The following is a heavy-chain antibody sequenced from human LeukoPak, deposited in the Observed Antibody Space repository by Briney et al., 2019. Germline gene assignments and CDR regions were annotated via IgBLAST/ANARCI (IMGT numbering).Heavy chain of an antibody. Sequence: KPSETLSLTCTVSGGSISSYYWSWIRQPPGKGLEWIGYLYYSGSTNYNPSLKSRVTISIDTSKNQFSLKLSSVTAADTAVYYCARGSDILTGYYHLTFWGQGTLVTVSS. CDR3: ARGSDILTGYYHLTF. CDR2: LYYSGST. CDR1: GGSISSYY. V-gene: IGHV4-59*01. D-gene: IGHD3-9*01. J-gene: IGHJ4*02.